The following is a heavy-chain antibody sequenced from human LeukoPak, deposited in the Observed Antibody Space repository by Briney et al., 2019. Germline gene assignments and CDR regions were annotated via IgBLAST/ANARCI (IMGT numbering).Heavy chain of an antibody. Sequence: VVWLKISCHGSGYGCANLWVGGVRQTPGKGRGWMWIGYPGDSDARSSPSFTSQVTISVDESRRTAHLQCRSLKPSHTAMYYSARVSGSRRSAYTSGVLSWGQGTLVTVSS. CDR3: ARVSGSRRSAYTSGVLS. D-gene: IGHD3-10*01. CDR2: GYPGDSDA. J-gene: IGHJ5*02. V-gene: IGHV5-51*01. CDR1: GYGCANLW.